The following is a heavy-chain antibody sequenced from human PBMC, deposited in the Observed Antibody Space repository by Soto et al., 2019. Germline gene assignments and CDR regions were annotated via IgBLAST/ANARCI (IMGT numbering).Heavy chain of an antibody. CDR2: IYPGDSDT. V-gene: IGHV5-51*01. D-gene: IGHD2-15*01. Sequence: PGESLKISCKGSGYSLTSYWIGWVRQMPGKGLEWMGIIYPGDSDTRYSPSFQGQVTISADKSISTAYLQWSSLKASDTAIYYCALHALDVVVVAATAFDIWGQGTMVTVSS. CDR3: ALHALDVVVVAATAFDI. J-gene: IGHJ3*02. CDR1: GYSLTSYW.